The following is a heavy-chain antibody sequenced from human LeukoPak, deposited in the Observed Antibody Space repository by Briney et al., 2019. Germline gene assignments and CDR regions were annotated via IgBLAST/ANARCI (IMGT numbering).Heavy chain of an antibody. Sequence: ASVKVSCKASGGTFSSYAISWVRQAPGQGLEWMGWISAYNGNTNYAQKLQGRVTMTTDTSTSTAYMELSRLRSDDTAVYYCARDIVRSSWFFDYWGQGTLVTVSS. CDR1: GGTFSSYA. CDR3: ARDIVRSSWFFDY. D-gene: IGHD6-13*01. V-gene: IGHV1-18*01. J-gene: IGHJ4*02. CDR2: ISAYNGNT.